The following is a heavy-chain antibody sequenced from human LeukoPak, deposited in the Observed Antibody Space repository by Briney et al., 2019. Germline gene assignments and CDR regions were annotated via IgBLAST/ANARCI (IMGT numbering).Heavy chain of an antibody. J-gene: IGHJ1*01. D-gene: IGHD3-22*01. V-gene: IGHV4-34*01. CDR3: ARGRDSSGYYYGGYFQH. CDR1: GGSFSGYY. Sequence: SETLSLTCAVYGGSFSGYYWSWIRQPPGKGLEWIGEINHSGSTNYNPSLKSRVTISVDTSKNQFSLKLSSVTAADTAVYYCARGRDSSGYYYGGYFQHWGEGTLVTVSS. CDR2: INHSGST.